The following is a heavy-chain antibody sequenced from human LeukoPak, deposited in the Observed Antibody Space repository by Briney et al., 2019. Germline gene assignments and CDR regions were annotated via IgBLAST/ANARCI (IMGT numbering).Heavy chain of an antibody. V-gene: IGHV1-69*05. CDR2: IIPIFGTA. J-gene: IGHJ4*02. Sequence: SVKVSCKASGGTFSSYAISWVRQAPGQGLEWMGGIIPIFGTANYAQKLQGRVTITTDESTSTAYMELSSLRSEDTAVYYCASNRGIAAAGTPYYFDYWGQGTLVTVSS. D-gene: IGHD6-13*01. CDR1: GGTFSSYA. CDR3: ASNRGIAAAGTPYYFDY.